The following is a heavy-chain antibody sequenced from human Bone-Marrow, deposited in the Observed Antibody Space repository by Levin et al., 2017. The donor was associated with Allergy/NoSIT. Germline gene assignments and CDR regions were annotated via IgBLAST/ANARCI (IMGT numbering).Heavy chain of an antibody. CDR3: VRLDPKTWYYYDSSGYYLY. CDR1: GFTFSSYW. V-gene: IGHV3-7*01. Sequence: GGSLRLSCAASGFTFSSYWMSWVRQAPGKGLEWVANIKQDGSEKYYVDSVKGRFTISRDNAKNSLYLQMNSLRAEDTAVYYGVRLDPKTWYYYDSSGYYLYWGQGTLVTVSS. CDR2: IKQDGSEK. J-gene: IGHJ4*02. D-gene: IGHD3-22*01.